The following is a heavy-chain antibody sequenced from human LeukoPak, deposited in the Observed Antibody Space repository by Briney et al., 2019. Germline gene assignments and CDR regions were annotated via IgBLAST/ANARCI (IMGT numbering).Heavy chain of an antibody. V-gene: IGHV5-51*01. CDR3: ARPRSSGDSSLDFDY. CDR2: IYPGDSDT. J-gene: IGHJ4*02. D-gene: IGHD1-26*01. CDR1: GYIFSNYW. Sequence: GESLKISCEGSGYIFSNYWIGWVRQMPGKGLEWMGIIYPGDSDTRYSPSFQGQVTISADKSINTAYLQWSSLKASDTAMYYRARPRSSGDSSLDFDYWGQGTLVTVSS.